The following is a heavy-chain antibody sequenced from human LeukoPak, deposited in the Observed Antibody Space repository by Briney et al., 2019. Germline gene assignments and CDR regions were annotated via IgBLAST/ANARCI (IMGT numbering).Heavy chain of an antibody. CDR2: IRYDGSNK. V-gene: IGHV3-30*02. D-gene: IGHD2-2*01. Sequence: PGGSLRLSCAASGFTFSSYGMHWVRQAPGKGLEWVAFIRYDGSNKYYADSVTGRFTISRDNSKNTLYLQMNSLRAEDTAVYYCAKDLSPIVVVPAASNYWGQGTLVTVSS. CDR1: GFTFSSYG. J-gene: IGHJ4*02. CDR3: AKDLSPIVVVPAASNY.